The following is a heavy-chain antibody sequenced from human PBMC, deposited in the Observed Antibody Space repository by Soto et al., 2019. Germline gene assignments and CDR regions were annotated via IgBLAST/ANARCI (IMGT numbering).Heavy chain of an antibody. CDR1: GDSISNDNW. CDR3: ARVAADIASWLDP. CDR2: IYHSGST. Sequence: PSETLSLTCTVSGDSISNDNWWSWVRQPPGKGLEWIGEIYHSGSTNSNPSLKSRVTISVDMPKNQLSLKLNSVTAADTAVYYCARVAADIASWLDPWGQGTLVTVSS. J-gene: IGHJ5*02. V-gene: IGHV4-4*02. D-gene: IGHD5-12*01.